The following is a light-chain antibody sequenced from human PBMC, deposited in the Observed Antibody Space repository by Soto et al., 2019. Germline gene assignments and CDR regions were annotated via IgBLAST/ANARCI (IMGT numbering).Light chain of an antibody. J-gene: IGKJ2*01. V-gene: IGKV1-9*01. CDR3: QQLEIYPHT. CDR1: QGITTY. Sequence: DIPLTQSPSFLSASVGDRVTITCRASQGITTYLAWYQQKAGKAPKLLIYAASTLQSGVPSRFSGSGSGTEFTLTISSLQPEDFATYYCQQLEIYPHTFGQGTKLEIK. CDR2: AAS.